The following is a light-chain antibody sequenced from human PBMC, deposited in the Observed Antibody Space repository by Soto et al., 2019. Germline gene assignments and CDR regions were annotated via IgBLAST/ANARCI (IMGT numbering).Light chain of an antibody. CDR3: QHYNSYSEA. V-gene: IGKV1-5*03. Sequence: DLQMTQSPSTLSGSVGDRVTITCRASQTISSWLAWYQQKPGKAPKLLIYKASTLKSGVPSRFSGSGSGTEFTLTISSLQPDDFATYYCQHYNSYSEAFGQGTKVALK. J-gene: IGKJ1*01. CDR1: QTISSW. CDR2: KAS.